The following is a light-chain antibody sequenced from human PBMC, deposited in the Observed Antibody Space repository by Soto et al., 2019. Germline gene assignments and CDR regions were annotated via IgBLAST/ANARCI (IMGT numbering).Light chain of an antibody. CDR1: QSISSY. CDR2: AAS. V-gene: IGKV1-39*01. CDR3: QQYNTYST. J-gene: IGKJ5*01. Sequence: DIQMTQAPSSLSESLGGRLTITCRAGQSISSYLNWYQQKPGKAPKLLIYAASSLQSGVPSRFSGSGSGTDFTLTISSLQPDDFATYYCQQYNTYSTFGQGTDWRL.